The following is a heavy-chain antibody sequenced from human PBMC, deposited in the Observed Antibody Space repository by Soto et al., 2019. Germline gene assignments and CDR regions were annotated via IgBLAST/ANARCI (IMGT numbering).Heavy chain of an antibody. CDR3: ARDPTRTSIGVAGTDV. J-gene: IGHJ6*02. CDR2: INPSGGST. CDR1: GYTFTSYY. V-gene: IGHV1-46*01. D-gene: IGHD2-21*01. Sequence: GASVKVSFKASGYTFTSYYMHWVRQAPGQGLEWMGIINPSGGSTSYAQKFQGRVTMTRDTSTSTVYMELSSLRSEDTAVYYCARDPTRTSIGVAGTDVWGQGTTVTVSS.